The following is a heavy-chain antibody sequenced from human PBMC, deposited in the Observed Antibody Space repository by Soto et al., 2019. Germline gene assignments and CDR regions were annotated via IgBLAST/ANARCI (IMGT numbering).Heavy chain of an antibody. CDR3: ARGSRNTMVRGVIWNY. D-gene: IGHD3-10*01. CDR2: IYYSGST. CDR1: GGSISSYY. J-gene: IGHJ4*02. Sequence: QSQTLSLTCTVSGGSISSYYWSWIRQPPGKGLEWIGYIYYSGSTNYNPSLKSRVTISVDTSKNQFSLKLSSVTAADTAVYYCARGSRNTMVRGVIWNYWGQGTLVTVSS. V-gene: IGHV4-59*08.